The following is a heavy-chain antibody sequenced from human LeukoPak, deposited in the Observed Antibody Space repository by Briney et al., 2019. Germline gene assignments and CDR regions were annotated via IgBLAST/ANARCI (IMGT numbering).Heavy chain of an antibody. J-gene: IGHJ4*02. CDR1: GYSVSSTYY. Sequence: SETLSLTCTVSGYSVSSTYYGAWIRQPPGKGLEWIATISHSGNTYYTPSLESRLTISLDTSKNHFSLRPSSVTAADTAVYYCARVNAPVATFDYWGLGTLVAVFS. CDR2: ISHSGNT. D-gene: IGHD1-1*01. CDR3: ARVNAPVATFDY. V-gene: IGHV4-38-2*02.